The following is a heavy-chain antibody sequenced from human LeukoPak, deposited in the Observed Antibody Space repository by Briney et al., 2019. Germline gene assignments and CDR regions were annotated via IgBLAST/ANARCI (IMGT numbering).Heavy chain of an antibody. D-gene: IGHD3-22*01. CDR2: TYYRSKWYN. CDR1: GDSVSSKNTA. J-gene: IGHJ4*02. CDR3: ASGSYYLGLDS. Sequence: SQTLSLTCALSGDSVSSKNTAWNWIRQSPPRGLQWLGSTYYRSKWYNDYAVSVKSRITISPDTSKNQFSLHLNSVTPEDTAVYYCASGSYYLGLDSWGQGTLVTVSS. V-gene: IGHV6-1*01.